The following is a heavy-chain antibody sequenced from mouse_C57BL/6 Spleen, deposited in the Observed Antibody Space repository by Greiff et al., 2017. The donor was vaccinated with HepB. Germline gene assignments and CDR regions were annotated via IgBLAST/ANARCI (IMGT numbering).Heavy chain of an antibody. CDR1: GYTFTDYN. V-gene: IGHV1-18*01. Sequence: EVQLVESGPELVKPGASVKIPCKASGYTFTDYNMDWVKQSHGKSLEWIGDINPNNGGTIYNQKFKGKATLTVDKSSSTAYMELRSLTSEDTAVYYCARVYDGYWGQGTTLTVSS. D-gene: IGHD2-3*01. J-gene: IGHJ2*01. CDR2: INPNNGGT. CDR3: ARVYDGY.